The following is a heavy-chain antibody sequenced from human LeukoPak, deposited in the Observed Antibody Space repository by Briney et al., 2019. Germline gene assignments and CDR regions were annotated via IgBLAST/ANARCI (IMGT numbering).Heavy chain of an antibody. V-gene: IGHV4-31*11. Sequence: SETLSLTCAVYGGSFSGYYWSWIRQHPGTGLEWIGYIDYSGTTFYNPSLKSRVTISVDTSKNQFSLKLSSVTAADTAVYYCARGESGMDVWGQGTTVTVSS. CDR2: IDYSGTT. J-gene: IGHJ6*02. CDR3: ARGESGMDV. CDR1: GGSFSGYY.